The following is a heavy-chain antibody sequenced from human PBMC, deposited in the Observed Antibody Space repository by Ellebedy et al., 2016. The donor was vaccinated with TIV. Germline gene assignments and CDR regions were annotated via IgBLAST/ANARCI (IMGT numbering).Heavy chain of an antibody. V-gene: IGHV1-69*04. J-gene: IGHJ2*01. D-gene: IGHD4-11*01. CDR1: GGTFSTYA. CDR3: ARDYYSNYDYRYVDL. CDR2: LIPIRDIT. Sequence: AASVKVSCKASGGTFSTYAISCARQPPGQGVEWIGRLIPIRDITDYAQRFQGRVTITADKSTSTAYMEMSSLRSEDTAVYYCARDYYSNYDYRYVDLWGRGTLVTVSS.